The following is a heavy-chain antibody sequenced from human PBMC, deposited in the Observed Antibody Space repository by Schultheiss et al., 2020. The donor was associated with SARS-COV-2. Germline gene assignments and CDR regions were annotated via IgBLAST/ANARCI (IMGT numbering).Heavy chain of an antibody. CDR1: GFTFSSYG. CDR2: IWYDGSNK. J-gene: IGHJ3*02. D-gene: IGHD6-13*01. CDR3: ARDPRRIAAAGGDAFDI. Sequence: GGSLRLSCAASGFTFSSYGMHWVRQAPGKGLEWVAVIWYDGSNKYYADSVKGRFTISRDNSKNTLYLQMNSLRAEDTAVYYCARDPRRIAAAGGDAFDIWGQGTMVTVSS. V-gene: IGHV3-33*08.